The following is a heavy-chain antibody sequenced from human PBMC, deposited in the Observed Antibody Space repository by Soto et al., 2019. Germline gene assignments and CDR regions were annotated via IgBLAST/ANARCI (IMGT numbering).Heavy chain of an antibody. CDR2: ISYDGSNK. V-gene: IGHV3-30-3*01. Sequence: PGGSLRLSCAASGFTFSSYAMHWVRQAPGKGLEWVAVISYDGSNKCYADSVKGRFTISRDNSKNTLYLQMNSLRAEDTAVYYCARDVFRLGDSSGYYSLVFDYWGQGTLVTVSS. D-gene: IGHD3-22*01. CDR3: ARDVFRLGDSSGYYSLVFDY. J-gene: IGHJ4*02. CDR1: GFTFSSYA.